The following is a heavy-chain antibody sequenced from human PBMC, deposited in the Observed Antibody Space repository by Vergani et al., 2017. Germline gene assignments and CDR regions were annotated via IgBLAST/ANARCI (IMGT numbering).Heavy chain of an antibody. CDR2: IKSKTDGGTS. V-gene: IGHV3-15*01. J-gene: IGHJ2*01. CDR3: TTTRGPWLDFDL. Sequence: EVQLVESGGGLVKPGGSLRLSCVASGFIFSNAWMSWVRQAPGKGLEWVGRIKSKTDGGTSDYAAPVKGRFTISRDDSKNTLYLQMNSLKTEDTAVYYCTTTRGPWLDFDLWGRGTLVTVSS. CDR1: GFIFSNAW. D-gene: IGHD3-22*01.